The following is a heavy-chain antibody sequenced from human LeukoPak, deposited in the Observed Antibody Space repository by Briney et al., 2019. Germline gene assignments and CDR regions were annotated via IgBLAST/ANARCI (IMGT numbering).Heavy chain of an antibody. D-gene: IGHD5-24*01. CDR1: GGSISSSSYY. V-gene: IGHV4-39*01. Sequence: PSETLSLTCTVSGGSISSSSYYWGWIRQPPGKGLEWIGSIYYSGSTYYNPSLKSRVTISVDTSKNQFSLKLSSVTAADTAVYYCASLGRRAGYNYNYWGQGTLVTVSS. CDR2: IYYSGST. J-gene: IGHJ4*02. CDR3: ASLGRRAGYNYNY.